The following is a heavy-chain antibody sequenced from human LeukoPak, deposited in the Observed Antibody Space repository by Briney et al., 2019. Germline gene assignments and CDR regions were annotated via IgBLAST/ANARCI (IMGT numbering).Heavy chain of an antibody. V-gene: IGHV3-33*01. CDR1: GFTFSSYG. Sequence: GGSLRLSCAASGFTFSSYGMHWVRQAPGKGLEWVAVIWYDGSNKYYADSVKGRFTISRDNSKNTLYLQMNSLRAEDTAVYYCARWASCCYHFDYWGQGTLVTVSS. CDR2: IWYDGSNK. CDR3: ARWASCCYHFDY. J-gene: IGHJ4*02. D-gene: IGHD2-2*01.